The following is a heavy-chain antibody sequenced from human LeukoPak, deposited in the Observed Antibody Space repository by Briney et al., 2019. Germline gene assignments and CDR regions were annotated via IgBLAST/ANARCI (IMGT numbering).Heavy chain of an antibody. CDR2: IYGSGST. CDR1: GGSISSWY. CDR3: ARQTMLVGYANGLGFNY. V-gene: IGHV4-59*01. D-gene: IGHD2-2*01. Sequence: SETLSLTCTVSGGSISSWYWSWIRQPPGKGLEWIGDIYGSGSTNYNPSLKSRVSMSADTSKNQISLNLKFVTAADTAVYYCARQTMLVGYANGLGFNYWGEGTLVTVSS. J-gene: IGHJ4*02.